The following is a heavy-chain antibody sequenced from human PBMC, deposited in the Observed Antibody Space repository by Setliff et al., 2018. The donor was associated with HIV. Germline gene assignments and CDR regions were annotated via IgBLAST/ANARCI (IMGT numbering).Heavy chain of an antibody. CDR3: ARYSSSWHTFDY. D-gene: IGHD6-13*01. CDR2: IWYDGSNQ. J-gene: IGHJ4*02. V-gene: IGHV3-33*08. CDR1: GFTFSNYW. Sequence: GGSLRLSCEASGFTFSNYWMTWVRQAPGKGLEWVGVIWYDGSNQNYADSVKGRLTISRDNSNNILYLQMNSLTPEDTAVYHCARYSSSWHTFDYWGQGIPVTVSS.